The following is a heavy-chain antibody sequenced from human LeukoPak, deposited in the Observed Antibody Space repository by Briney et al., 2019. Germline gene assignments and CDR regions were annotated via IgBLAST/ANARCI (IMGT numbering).Heavy chain of an antibody. D-gene: IGHD2-21*02. J-gene: IGHJ4*02. CDR3: AKGVKLRGDSRSIDY. CDR1: GFTFSSYG. V-gene: IGHV3-30*18. CDR2: ISYDGSNK. Sequence: PGGSLRLSCAASGFTFSSYGMHWVRQAPGKGLEWVAVISYDGSNKYYADSVKGRFTISRDNSKNTLYLQMNSLRAEDTAVYYCAKGVKLRGDSRSIDYWGQGTQVTVSS.